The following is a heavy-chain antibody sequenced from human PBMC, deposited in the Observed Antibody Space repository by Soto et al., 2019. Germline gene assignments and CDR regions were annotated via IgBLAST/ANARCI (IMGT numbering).Heavy chain of an antibody. Sequence: PSETLSLTCTVSGGSISSGDYYWSWIRQPPGKGLEWIGYIYYSGSTYYNPSLKSRVTISVDTSKNQFSLKLSSVTAADTAVYYCARAPVGSKRFDYWGQGTLVTVSS. V-gene: IGHV4-30-4*01. CDR2: IYYSGST. CDR1: GGSISSGDYY. CDR3: ARAPVGSKRFDY. D-gene: IGHD3-10*01. J-gene: IGHJ4*02.